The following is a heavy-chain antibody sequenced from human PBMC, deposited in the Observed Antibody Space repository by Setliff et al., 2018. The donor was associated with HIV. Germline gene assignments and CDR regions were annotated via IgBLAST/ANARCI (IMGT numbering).Heavy chain of an antibody. CDR1: GGVFSTYG. J-gene: IGHJ3*02. CDR2: IIPVASIP. CDR3: ARPTNGYCSGGTCPDTFDI. V-gene: IGHV1-69*10. D-gene: IGHD2-15*01. Sequence: ASVKVSCKASGGVFSTYGMHWVRQAPGQGFEWVGGIIPVASIPNYAQKFQDRVTITADESTTTVYMEMRSLTSGDTAVYYCARPTNGYCSGGTCPDTFDIWGQGTLVTVSS.